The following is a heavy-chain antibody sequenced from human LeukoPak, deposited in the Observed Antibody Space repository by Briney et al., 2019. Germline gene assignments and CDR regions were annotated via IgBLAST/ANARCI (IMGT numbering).Heavy chain of an antibody. J-gene: IGHJ2*01. V-gene: IGHV3-48*03. CDR3: ARDSPNYDILTGYPYWYFDL. CDR1: GFTFSSYE. Sequence: PGGTLRISCEASGFTFSSYEMNWGRQAPGKGLEWVSYISSSGSTIYYADSVKGRFTISRDNAKNSLYPQMNSLRAEDTAVYYCARDSPNYDILTGYPYWYFDLWGRGTLVTVSS. D-gene: IGHD3-9*01. CDR2: ISSSGSTI.